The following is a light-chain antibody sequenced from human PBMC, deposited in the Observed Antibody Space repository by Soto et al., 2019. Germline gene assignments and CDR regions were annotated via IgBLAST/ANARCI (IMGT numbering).Light chain of an antibody. J-gene: IGLJ1*01. Sequence: QSALTQPASVSGSPGQSITISCTGTSSDVGGYNYVSWYQQHPGKAPKVMIYEVSKRPSGVSNRFSGSKSGNTASLTISGLQAEDDAYYYCRSYTSSSTRVFGTGTKVTVL. CDR3: RSYTSSSTRV. V-gene: IGLV2-14*01. CDR2: EVS. CDR1: SSDVGGYNY.